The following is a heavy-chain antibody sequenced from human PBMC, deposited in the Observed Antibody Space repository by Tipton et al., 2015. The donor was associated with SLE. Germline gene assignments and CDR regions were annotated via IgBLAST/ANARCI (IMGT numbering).Heavy chain of an antibody. CDR1: GGSISSSSYY. J-gene: IGHJ4*02. Sequence: LRLSCTVSGGSISSSSYYWGWIRQPPGKGLEWIGSIYYSGSTYYNPSLTSRVTISVDTSKNQFSLKLSSVTAADTAVYYCARHRVTMIDYWGQGTLVTVSS. CDR3: ARHRVTMIDY. CDR2: IYYSGST. D-gene: IGHD3-22*01. V-gene: IGHV4-39*07.